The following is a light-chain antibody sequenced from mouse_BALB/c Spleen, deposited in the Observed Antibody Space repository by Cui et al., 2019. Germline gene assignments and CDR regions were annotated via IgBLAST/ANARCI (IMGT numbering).Light chain of an antibody. CDR1: SRVSY. CDR2: STS. Sequence: QIVLTQSPAIMSASLGQEITLTCSASSRVSYMHWYQQKSGTSPKLLIYSTSNLASGVPSPFSGSGSGTFYSLTISSVEAEDAADYYCHQWSSYPWTFSGGTKLEIK. V-gene: IGKV4-80*01. J-gene: IGKJ1*01. CDR3: HQWSSYPWT.